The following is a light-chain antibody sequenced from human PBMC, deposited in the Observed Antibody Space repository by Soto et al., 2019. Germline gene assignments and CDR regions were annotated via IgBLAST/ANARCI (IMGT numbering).Light chain of an antibody. J-gene: IGKJ1*01. Sequence: TQSAPTLSVYPKERATLSCRASQDVNNNLAWYQQKPGQPPRLLIYGASNRATGIPDRFSGSGSGTDFTLTSSSLEPEAFAVYYCQQYGSAGTCRQGTKGE. V-gene: IGKV3-20*01. CDR1: QDVNNN. CDR3: QQYGSAGT. CDR2: GAS.